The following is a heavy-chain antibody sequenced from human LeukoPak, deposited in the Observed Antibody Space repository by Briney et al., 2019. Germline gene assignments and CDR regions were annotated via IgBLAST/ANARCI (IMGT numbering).Heavy chain of an antibody. Sequence: SETLSLTCTVSGGSISSYYWSWIRQPPGKGLEWIGYIYYSGSTNYNPSLKSRVTISVDTSKNQFSLKLSSVTAADTAVYYCSRENGAFSPFGYWGQGTLVTVLS. D-gene: IGHD2-8*01. V-gene: IGHV4-59*12. CDR3: SRENGAFSPFGY. J-gene: IGHJ4*02. CDR1: GGSISSYY. CDR2: IYYSGST.